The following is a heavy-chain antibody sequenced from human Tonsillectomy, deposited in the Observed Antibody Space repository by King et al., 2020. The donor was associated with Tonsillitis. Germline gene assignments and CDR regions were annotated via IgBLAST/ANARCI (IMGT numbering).Heavy chain of an antibody. Sequence: VQLVESGGGLVQPGGSLRLSCAASGFTFSSYSMNWVRQAPGKGLEWVSYISSSSSTIYYAYSVKGRFTISRDNAKNSLYLQMNSLRAEDTAVYYCARTMVRGVIITNYFDYWGQGTLVTVSS. J-gene: IGHJ4*02. CDR3: ARTMVRGVIITNYFDY. CDR2: ISSSSSTI. CDR1: GFTFSSYS. D-gene: IGHD3-10*01. V-gene: IGHV3-48*01.